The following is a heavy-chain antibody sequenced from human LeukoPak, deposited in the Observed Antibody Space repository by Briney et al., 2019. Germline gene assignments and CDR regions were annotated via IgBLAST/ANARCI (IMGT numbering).Heavy chain of an antibody. CDR2: IYYSGST. D-gene: IGHD6-13*01. Sequence: KASETLSLACTVSGGSISSSSYYWGWIRQPPGKGLEWIGSIYYSGSTYYNPSLKSRVTISVDTSKNQFSLKLSSVTAADTAVYYCARDGSGAAAGTHGMDVWGQGTTVTVSS. J-gene: IGHJ6*02. CDR1: GGSISSSSYY. CDR3: ARDGSGAAAGTHGMDV. V-gene: IGHV4-39*07.